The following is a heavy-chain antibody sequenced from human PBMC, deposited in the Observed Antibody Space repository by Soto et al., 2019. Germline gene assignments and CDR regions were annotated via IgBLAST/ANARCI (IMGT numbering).Heavy chain of an antibody. D-gene: IGHD5-18*01. Sequence: QVQLQESGPGLVKPSETLSLTCTVSGGSVSSGSYYWTWIRQPPGKGLEWIGNIYYNGNTNYNPSLKSRVTISIDASKNHFSLKLSSVSAADTAVFYCARSRGYSNDETRYWFGPWGLGTLVTVSS. J-gene: IGHJ5*02. V-gene: IGHV4-61*03. CDR1: GGSVSSGSYY. CDR2: IYYNGNT. CDR3: ARSRGYSNDETRYWFGP.